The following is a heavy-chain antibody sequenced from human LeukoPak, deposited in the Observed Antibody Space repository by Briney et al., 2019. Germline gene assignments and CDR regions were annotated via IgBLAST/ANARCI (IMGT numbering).Heavy chain of an antibody. CDR3: ARDHYDFWSGYYKYNWFDP. CDR2: IYYSGST. D-gene: IGHD3-3*01. CDR1: GGSISSYY. V-gene: IGHV4-59*01. J-gene: IGHJ5*02. Sequence: SETLSLTCTVSGGSISSYYWSWIRQPPGKGLEWIGYIYYSGSTNYNPSRKSRVTISVDTSKNQFSLKLSSVTAADTAVYYCARDHYDFWSGYYKYNWFDPWGQGTLVTVSS.